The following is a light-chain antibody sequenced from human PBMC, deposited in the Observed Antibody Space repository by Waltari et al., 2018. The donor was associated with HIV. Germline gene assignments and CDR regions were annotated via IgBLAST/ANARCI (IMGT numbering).Light chain of an antibody. J-gene: IGKJ4*01. CDR2: AAS. Sequence: DIQMTQSPSSLSASVGDRVTITCRASQSISSYLNWYQQKPGKAPKLLIYAASSLQSGVASRFSGSRSGTDVTLTISSLQPEDFATYYCQQSYSTPRLTFGGGTKVEIK. CDR1: QSISSY. V-gene: IGKV1-39*01. CDR3: QQSYSTPRLT.